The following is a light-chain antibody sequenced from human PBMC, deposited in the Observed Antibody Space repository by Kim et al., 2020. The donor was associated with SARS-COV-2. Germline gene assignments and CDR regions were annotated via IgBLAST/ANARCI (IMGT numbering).Light chain of an antibody. CDR3: QQRSNWPLS. CDR1: QSVSTY. Sequence: LSAEERATLSCGASQSVSTYLACYQQKPGQAPRLLIYDASNRATGIPARFSGSGSGTDFTLTISSLEPEDFAVYYCQQRSNWPLSFGPGTKVDIK. CDR2: DAS. V-gene: IGKV3-11*01. J-gene: IGKJ3*01.